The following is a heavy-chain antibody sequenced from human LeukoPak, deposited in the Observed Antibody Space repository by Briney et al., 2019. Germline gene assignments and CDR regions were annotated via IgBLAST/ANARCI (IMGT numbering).Heavy chain of an antibody. CDR1: GFTFSSYA. D-gene: IGHD1-14*01. CDR2: ISYDGSNK. CDR3: ARQDRGFDP. V-gene: IGHV3-30*04. J-gene: IGHJ5*02. Sequence: GRSLRLSCAASGFTFSSYAMHWVRQAPGKGLEWVAVISYDGSNKYYADSVKGRFTISRDNSKNTLYLQMNSLRAEDTAVYYCARQDRGFDPWGQGTPVTVSS.